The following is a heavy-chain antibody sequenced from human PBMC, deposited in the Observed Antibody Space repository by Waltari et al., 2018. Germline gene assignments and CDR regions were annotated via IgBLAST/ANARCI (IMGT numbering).Heavy chain of an antibody. CDR2: IYTNANM. CDR3: ARDQYSHSTAGLNY. V-gene: IGHV4-4*07. CDR1: GGSFSRYY. D-gene: IGHD2-2*01. Sequence: QVHLQESGPGLVKPSETLSLICSVSGGSFSRYYWSWIRQPAGKGLEWIGRIYTNANMRYNPSLESRVTMSIDTSKNQFSLSLRSVTAADTAVYFCARDQYSHSTAGLNYWGQGMLVTVSS. J-gene: IGHJ4*02.